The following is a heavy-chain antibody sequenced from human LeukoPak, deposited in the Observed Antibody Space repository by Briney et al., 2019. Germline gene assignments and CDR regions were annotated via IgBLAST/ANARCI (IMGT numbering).Heavy chain of an antibody. CDR1: EYSFTDYY. V-gene: IGHV1-69-2*01. D-gene: IGHD3-16*02. CDR2: VDPENDKT. Sequence: ASVKVSRKVSEYSFTDYYIHSVRQAPRKGLEWVGLVDPENDKTMYAEHFQGRITITAHTSTDTAHMDLSSLRSEDTAVYYCATVTRYAFGPKFDYWGQGTLVTVSS. J-gene: IGHJ4*02. CDR3: ATVTRYAFGPKFDY.